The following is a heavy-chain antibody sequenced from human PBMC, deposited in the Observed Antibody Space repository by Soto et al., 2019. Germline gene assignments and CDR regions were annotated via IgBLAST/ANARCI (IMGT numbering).Heavy chain of an antibody. CDR2: ISGNSGKT. D-gene: IGHD2-8*01. Sequence: EVQLLESGGGLVQPGGSVRLCCTASGFTFSSYAMSWVRQAPGKELEWVSTISGNSGKTNYAESVKGLFSISRDNSKNTMHLQLDRLRTEDTAMYFCAKLGFVQIDLYYFHQSGHATLVTASS. CDR1: GFTFSSYA. V-gene: IGHV3-23*01. CDR3: AKLGFVQIDLYYFHQ. J-gene: IGHJ4*01.